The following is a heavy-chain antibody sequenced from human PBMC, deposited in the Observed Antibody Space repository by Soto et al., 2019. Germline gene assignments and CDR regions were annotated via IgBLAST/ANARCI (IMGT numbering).Heavy chain of an antibody. CDR3: ASPIAAGHNYYYGMDV. CDR1: GGTFSSYA. J-gene: IGHJ6*02. V-gene: IGHV1-69*06. Sequence: QVQLVQSGAEAKKPGSSVKVSCKASGGTFSSYAISWVRQAPGQGLEWMGGIIPIFGTANYAQKFQGRVTITADKSTSTAYMELSSLRSEDTAVYYCASPIAAGHNYYYGMDVWGQGTTVTVSS. D-gene: IGHD6-6*01. CDR2: IIPIFGTA.